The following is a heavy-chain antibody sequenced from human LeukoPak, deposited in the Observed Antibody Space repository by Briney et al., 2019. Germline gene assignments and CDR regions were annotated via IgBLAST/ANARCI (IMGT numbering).Heavy chain of an antibody. CDR2: MYYSGST. V-gene: IGHV4-39*02. Sequence: SETLSLTCTVSGGSISSSGYYWGWIRQPPGKGLEWIGSMYYSGSTYYNPSLKSRVTISVDTSKNHFSLKLSSVTAADTAVYYCARRYDFWSGYPPPLDYWGQGTLVTVSS. CDR3: ARRYDFWSGYPPPLDY. CDR1: GGSISSSGYY. J-gene: IGHJ4*02. D-gene: IGHD3/OR15-3a*01.